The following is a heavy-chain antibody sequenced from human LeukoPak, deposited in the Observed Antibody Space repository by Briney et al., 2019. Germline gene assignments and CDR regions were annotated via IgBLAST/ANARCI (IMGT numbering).Heavy chain of an antibody. D-gene: IGHD2-2*01. CDR3: ARRWGRYCSSTSCSMGGYYYYYYMDV. J-gene: IGHJ6*03. V-gene: IGHV4-4*09. CDR1: GGSISSYY. Sequence: PSETLSLTCTVSGGSISSYYWSWIRQPPGKGLEWIGYIYTSGSTNYNPSLKSRVTISVDTSKNQFSLKLSSVTAADTAVYYCARRWGRYCSSTSCSMGGYYYYYYMDVWGKGTTVTVSS. CDR2: IYTSGST.